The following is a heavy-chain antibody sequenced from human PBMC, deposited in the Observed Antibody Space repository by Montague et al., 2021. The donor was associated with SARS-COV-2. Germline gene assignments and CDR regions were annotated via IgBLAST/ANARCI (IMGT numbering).Heavy chain of an antibody. V-gene: IGHV3-23*01. D-gene: IGHD3-10*01. CDR1: GFTFSNSA. CDR3: AKDSYYYGLGYGMDV. J-gene: IGHJ6*02. CDR2: SSGGDGGT. Sequence: SLRLSCAASGFTFSNSAMNWVRQAPGKGLEWVSGSSGGDGGTHYADSVKGRFTTSRDNSKNVLYLQMNSLRAEDTALYYCAKDSYYYGLGYGMDVWGQGTTVAVSS.